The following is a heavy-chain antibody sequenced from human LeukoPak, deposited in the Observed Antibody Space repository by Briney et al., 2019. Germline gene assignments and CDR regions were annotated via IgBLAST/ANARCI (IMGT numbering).Heavy chain of an antibody. Sequence: PGGSLRLSCAASGFTFSSYGMHWVRQAPGQGLEWMGRINPNSGGTNYAQKFQGRVTMTRDTSINTAYMELSRLRSDDTAVYYCARDPIAVAGYGMDVWGQGTTVTVSS. CDR3: ARDPIAVAGYGMDV. J-gene: IGHJ6*02. D-gene: IGHD6-19*01. V-gene: IGHV1-2*06. CDR2: INPNSGGT. CDR1: GFTFSSYG.